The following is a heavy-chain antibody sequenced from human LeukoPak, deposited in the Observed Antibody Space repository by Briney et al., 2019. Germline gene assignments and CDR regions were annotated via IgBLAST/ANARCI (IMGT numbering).Heavy chain of an antibody. CDR3: ARAEFLFDY. J-gene: IGHJ4*02. D-gene: IGHD3-10*01. Sequence: PSETLSLTRTVSGGSISSSSYYWGWIRQPPGKGLEWIGSIYYSGSTYYNPSLKSRVTISVDTSKNQFSLKLSSVTAADTAAYYCARAEFLFDYWGQGTLVTVSS. CDR1: GGSISSSSYY. CDR2: IYYSGST. V-gene: IGHV4-39*07.